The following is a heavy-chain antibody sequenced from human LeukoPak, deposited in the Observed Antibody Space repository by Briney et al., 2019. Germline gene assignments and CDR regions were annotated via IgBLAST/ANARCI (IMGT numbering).Heavy chain of an antibody. V-gene: IGHV1-2*06. CDR1: GYTFTGYY. Sequence: ASVKVSCKASGYTFTGYYMHWVRQAPGQGLEWMGRINPNSGGTNFAQKFQGRVTMTRDTSISTAYMELSRLRPDDTAVYYCAREFCTSTSCSYHYFDYWGQGTLVTVSS. CDR2: INPNSGGT. J-gene: IGHJ4*02. CDR3: AREFCTSTSCSYHYFDY. D-gene: IGHD2-2*01.